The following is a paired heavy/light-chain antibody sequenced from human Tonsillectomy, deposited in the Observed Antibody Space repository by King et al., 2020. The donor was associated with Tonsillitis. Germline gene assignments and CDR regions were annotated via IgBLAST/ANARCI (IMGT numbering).Light chain of an antibody. CDR1: QSITTS. Sequence: DIQMTQSPSSLSASVGDRVTITCRASQSITTSLNWYQQKPGKAPKLLIYAASNLQSGVPLRFSGSGSGTDFTLTISSLQPEDFVTYYCQQSYITPYTFGQGTKLEIK. CDR3: QQSYITPYT. V-gene: IGKV1-39*01. J-gene: IGKJ2*01. CDR2: AAS.
Heavy chain of an antibody. V-gene: IGHV3-33*01. D-gene: IGHD3-3*01. CDR2: IWYDGTNI. CDR3: ARVNDFWTPTYMDV. Sequence: QVQLVESGGGVVQPGRSLRLSCAASGFTFRSYGMHWVRQAPGKGLEWVAQIWYDGTNIYYADSVKGRFTISRDNSKDTLYLQMNSLRAEDTAVYYCARVNDFWTPTYMDVWGKGTTVTVSS. J-gene: IGHJ6*03. CDR1: GFTFRSYG.